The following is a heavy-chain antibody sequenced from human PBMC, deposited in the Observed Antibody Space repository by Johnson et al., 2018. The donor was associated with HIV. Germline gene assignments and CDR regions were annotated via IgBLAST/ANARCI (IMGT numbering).Heavy chain of an antibody. Sequence: QVQLVESGGGLVQPGGSLRLSCAASGFTFSSYAMHWVRQAPGKGLEWVAVISYDGSNKYYADSVKGRFTISRDNAKNTLYLQMNSLRAEETAVYYCARDGLAANAFDTWGQGTMVTVSS. V-gene: IGHV3-30*04. CDR1: GFTFSSYA. J-gene: IGHJ3*02. CDR3: ARDGLAANAFDT. CDR2: ISYDGSNK. D-gene: IGHD3/OR15-3a*01.